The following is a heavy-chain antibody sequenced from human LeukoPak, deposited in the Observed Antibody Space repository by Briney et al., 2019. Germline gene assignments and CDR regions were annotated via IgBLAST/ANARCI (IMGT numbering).Heavy chain of an antibody. V-gene: IGHV3-23*01. CDR2: ISGSGGST. J-gene: IGHJ4*02. CDR3: ARVGSSETDY. CDR1: GFTFSSYG. D-gene: IGHD2-2*01. Sequence: GGSLRLSCAASGFTFSSYGMSWVRQAPGKGLEWVSAISGSGGSTYYADSVKGRFTISRDNAKNSLYLQMNSLRAEDTAVYYCARVGSSETDYWGQGTLVTVSS.